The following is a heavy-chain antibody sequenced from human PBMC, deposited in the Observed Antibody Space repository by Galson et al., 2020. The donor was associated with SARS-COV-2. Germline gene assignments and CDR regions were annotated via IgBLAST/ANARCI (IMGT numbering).Heavy chain of an antibody. V-gene: IGHV3-11*06. CDR1: GFTFSDYY. CDR3: ARGDNWNSAFDY. CDR2: ISSSSSYT. D-gene: IGHD1-1*01. J-gene: IGHJ4*02. Sequence: GGSLRLSCAASGFTFSDYYMSWIRQAPGKGLEWVSYISSSSSYTNYADSVKGRFTISRDNAKKSLYLQMNSLRAEDTAVYYCARGDNWNSAFDYWGQGTLVTVSS.